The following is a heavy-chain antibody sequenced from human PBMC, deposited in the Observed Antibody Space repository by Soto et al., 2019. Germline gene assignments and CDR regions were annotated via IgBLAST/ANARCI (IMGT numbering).Heavy chain of an antibody. D-gene: IGHD6-13*01. Sequence: EVQLVESGGGLVKPGGSLRLSCAASGFTFSSYSMNWVRQAPGKGLEWVSSISSSSSYIYYADSVKGRFTISRDNAKNSLYLQMNSLRAEDTAVYYCASWGTTYRGIAAAGNGDFDYWGQGTLVTVSS. CDR1: GFTFSSYS. CDR2: ISSSSSYI. J-gene: IGHJ4*02. CDR3: ASWGTTYRGIAAAGNGDFDY. V-gene: IGHV3-21*01.